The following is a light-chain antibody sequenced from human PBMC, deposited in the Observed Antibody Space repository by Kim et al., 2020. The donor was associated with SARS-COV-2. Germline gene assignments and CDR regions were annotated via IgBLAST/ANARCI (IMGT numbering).Light chain of an antibody. CDR1: SLRIYY. V-gene: IGLV3-19*01. CDR2: VKN. Sequence: ALGQKGSIPCQGDSLRIYYASWYQQKPGPAPVVVIYVKNIRPSGIPDRFSGSSSGNTASLTITGAQAEDEADYYCNSRDSSGNPWVFGGGTQLTVL. CDR3: NSRDSSGNPWV. J-gene: IGLJ3*02.